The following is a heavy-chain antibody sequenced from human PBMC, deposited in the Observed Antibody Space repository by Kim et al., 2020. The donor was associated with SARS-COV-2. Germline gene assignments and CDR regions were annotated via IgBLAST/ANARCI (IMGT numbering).Heavy chain of an antibody. Sequence: YNPSLKGRVTITVDTSKNQFSLKLSSVTAADTAVYYCARESYGDYAVDYWGQGTLVTVSS. V-gene: IGHV4-34*01. CDR3: ARESYGDYAVDY. D-gene: IGHD4-17*01. J-gene: IGHJ4*02.